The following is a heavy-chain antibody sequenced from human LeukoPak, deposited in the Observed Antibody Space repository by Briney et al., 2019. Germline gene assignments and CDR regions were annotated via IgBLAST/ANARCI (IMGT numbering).Heavy chain of an antibody. CDR1: GGSFSGYY. Sequence: SETLSLTCAVYGGSFSGYYWSWIRQPPGKGLEWIGEINHSGSTNYNPSLKSRVTISVDTSKNQFSLKLSSVTAADTAAYYCARSARYYGSGSYYNYDYWGQGTLVTVSS. CDR3: ARSARYYGSGSYYNYDY. J-gene: IGHJ4*02. D-gene: IGHD3-10*01. CDR2: INHSGST. V-gene: IGHV4-34*01.